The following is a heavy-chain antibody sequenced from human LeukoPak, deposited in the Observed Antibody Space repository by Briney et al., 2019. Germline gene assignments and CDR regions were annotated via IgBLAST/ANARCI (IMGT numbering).Heavy chain of an antibody. CDR1: GGSIISGDYY. CDR3: ARDGTRGYSYAYAFEY. CDR2: IYYSGST. J-gene: IGHJ4*02. D-gene: IGHD5-18*01. V-gene: IGHV4-30-4*01. Sequence: KASQTLSLTCTVSGGSIISGDYYWSWIRQPPGKGLEWIGNIYYSGSTYYNPSLKSRVTISVDTSKNQFSLKLSSVTAADTAVYYCARDGTRGYSYAYAFEYLGQGTLVTVSS.